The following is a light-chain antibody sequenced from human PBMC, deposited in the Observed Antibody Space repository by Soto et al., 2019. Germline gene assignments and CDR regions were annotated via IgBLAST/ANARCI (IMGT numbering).Light chain of an antibody. CDR3: QQRSTPLT. CDR1: QSVSSN. V-gene: IGKV3-11*01. Sequence: EIIMTQSPVTLSVSPGERATLSCRASQSVSSNLAWYQQKPGQAPRLLIYDASNRATGIPARFSGSGSGTDFTLTISSLEPEDFAVYYCQQRSTPLTFGGGTKVDIK. J-gene: IGKJ4*01. CDR2: DAS.